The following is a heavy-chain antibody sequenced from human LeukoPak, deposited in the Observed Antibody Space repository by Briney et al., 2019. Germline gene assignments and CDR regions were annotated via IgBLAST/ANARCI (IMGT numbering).Heavy chain of an antibody. J-gene: IGHJ3*02. CDR2: ISYDGSDK. CDR1: GFTFSSYN. CDR3: ARDLAGYGGAFDI. D-gene: IGHD5-12*01. Sequence: PGGSLRLSCAASGFTFSSYNMHWVRQAPGKGLEWVAVISYDGSDKYYADSVKGLFTISRDNSKSSLYLQMNSLRAEDMAVYYCARDLAGYGGAFDIWGQGTMVTVS. V-gene: IGHV3-30*03.